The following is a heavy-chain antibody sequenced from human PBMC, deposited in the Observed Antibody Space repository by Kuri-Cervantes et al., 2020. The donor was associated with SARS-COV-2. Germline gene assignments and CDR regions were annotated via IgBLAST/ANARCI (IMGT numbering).Heavy chain of an antibody. CDR2: IYYDGRT. J-gene: IGHJ4*02. CDR3: ARHDY. V-gene: IGHV4-39*01. Sequence: SETLSLTCTVSGGSISSGGYYWGWIRQPPGKGLEFIGTIYYDGRTYYNTSLKSRVTISVDTSENQFSLKLSSVTAADTAVYYCARHDYWGQGTLVTVSS. CDR1: GGSISSGGYY.